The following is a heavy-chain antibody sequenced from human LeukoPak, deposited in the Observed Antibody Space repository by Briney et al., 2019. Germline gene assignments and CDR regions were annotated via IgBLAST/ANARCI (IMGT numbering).Heavy chain of an antibody. D-gene: IGHD3-16*01. CDR3: ARIAGGLYFYYYYMDV. Sequence: PSETLSLTCTVSGGSISSSYYWGWIRQPPGKGLEWIGNKYYRGSTYYNPSLKSRVTISVDTSKNQFSLNLTSVTAADTAVYYCARIAGGLYFYYYYMDVWGQGTTVTVSS. J-gene: IGHJ6*03. CDR1: GGSISSSYY. V-gene: IGHV4-39*07. CDR2: KYYRGST.